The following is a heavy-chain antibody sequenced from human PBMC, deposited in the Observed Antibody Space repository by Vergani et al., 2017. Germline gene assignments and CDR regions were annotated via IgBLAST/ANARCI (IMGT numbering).Heavy chain of an antibody. V-gene: IGHV2-5*08. CDR2: VFWDDDK. Sequence: QESGPGLVKPSETLSLTCSVSGGSMSGYYWSWIRQPPGKGLEWLAIVFWDDDKRYSPSLRNRVTITRDTSRNQVVLTMTNIDPVDTATYYCTHRPDCSVGHCYDDYWGQGTLVTVSS. J-gene: IGHJ4*02. CDR1: GGSMSGYY. CDR3: THRPDCSVGHCYDDY. D-gene: IGHD2-15*01.